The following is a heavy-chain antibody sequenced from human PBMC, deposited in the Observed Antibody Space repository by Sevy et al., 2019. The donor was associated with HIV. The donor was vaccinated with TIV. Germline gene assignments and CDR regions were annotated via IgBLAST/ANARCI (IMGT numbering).Heavy chain of an antibody. D-gene: IGHD3-10*01. CDR2: IYSGGST. V-gene: IGHV3-53*01. CDR3: ASPPRGYYYGSGSYLGY. J-gene: IGHJ4*02. CDR1: GFTVSSNY. Sequence: GGSLRLSCAASGFTVSSNYMSWVRQAPGKGLEWVSVIYSGGSTYYTDSVKGRFTISRDNSKNTLYLQMNSLRAEDTAVYYCASPPRGYYYGSGSYLGYWGQGTLVTVSS.